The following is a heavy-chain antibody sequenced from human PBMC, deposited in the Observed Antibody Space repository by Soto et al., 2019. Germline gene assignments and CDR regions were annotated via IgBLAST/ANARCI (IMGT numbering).Heavy chain of an antibody. J-gene: IGHJ4*02. CDR3: PKHGDSRGYYGLGSFFDY. CDR2: IGWNTYNI. Sequence: SLRLSCAASGFTCGDYSMHGVRQAPGKGLEWVSGIGWNTYNIEYADSVRGRITISRDDARNSLYLHMDSLRPADTAFYYCPKHGDSRGYYGLGSFFDYWGQGILVTVSS. D-gene: IGHD3-22*01. V-gene: IGHV3-9*01. CDR1: GFTCGDYS.